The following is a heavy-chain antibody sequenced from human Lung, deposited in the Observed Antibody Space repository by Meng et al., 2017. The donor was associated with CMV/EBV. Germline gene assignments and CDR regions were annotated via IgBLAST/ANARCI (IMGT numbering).Heavy chain of an antibody. V-gene: IGHV3-21*01. D-gene: IGHD3-10*01. CDR3: ARDIRGSDYYYGMDV. CDR2: ISSTSAYI. CDR1: EFTFSSYR. J-gene: IGHJ6*02. Sequence: ESXKISXAASEFTFSSYRMNWVRQAPGKGLEWVSFISSTSAYIDYADSVKGRFTISRDNARNSLFLQMNSLRAEDTAVYYCARDIRGSDYYYGMDVWGQGTTVTVSS.